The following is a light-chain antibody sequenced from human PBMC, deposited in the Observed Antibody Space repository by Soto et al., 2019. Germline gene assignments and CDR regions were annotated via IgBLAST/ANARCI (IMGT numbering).Light chain of an antibody. V-gene: IGKV3-15*01. CDR3: QEYNTWPWT. CDR1: QSIDSK. J-gene: IGKJ1*01. CDR2: AAS. Sequence: IVMTQSPATLSVSPGERATLSCRAGQSIDSKLAWYQQRPGQAPRLLIYAASTRATGIPDRFSGSGSGTEFILTISSLQSEDFAVYYCQEYNTWPWTFGQGTKVDIK.